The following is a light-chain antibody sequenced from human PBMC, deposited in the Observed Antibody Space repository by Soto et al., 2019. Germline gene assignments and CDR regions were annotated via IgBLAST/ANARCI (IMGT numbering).Light chain of an antibody. CDR2: DVS. CDR1: SSDFADNNY. V-gene: IGLV2-14*03. Sequence: QSALTQPASVSGSPGQSITISCTGTSSDFADNNYVSWYQQHPGKAPRLMIYDVSNRPSGVSNRFSGSKSGNTASLTISGLQAEDEADYYCSSYTRGSSTLVFGGGTKLTVL. J-gene: IGLJ2*01. CDR3: SSYTRGSSTLV.